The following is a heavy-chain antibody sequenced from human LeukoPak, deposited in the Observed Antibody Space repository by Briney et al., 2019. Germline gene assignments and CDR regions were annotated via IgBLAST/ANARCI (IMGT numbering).Heavy chain of an antibody. V-gene: IGHV4-31*03. CDR2: IYYSGST. Sequence: SETLSLTCTVSGASISSGGYYWNWIRQHPGKGLEWIGYIYYSGSTYYTPSLKSRITISVDTSKNQFSLKLSSVTAADTAVYYCARSQVKSTAIAFVYWGQGTLVTVSS. D-gene: IGHD2-21*02. J-gene: IGHJ4*02. CDR1: GASISSGGYY. CDR3: ARSQVKSTAIAFVY.